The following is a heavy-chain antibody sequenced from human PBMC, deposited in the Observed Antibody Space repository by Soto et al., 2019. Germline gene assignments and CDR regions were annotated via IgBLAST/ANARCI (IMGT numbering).Heavy chain of an antibody. J-gene: IGHJ4*02. CDR3: AHRGGAAAGSDYFDY. Sequence: QITLKESGPPLVKPTQTLTLTCTFSGFSLSTNEVGVGWIRQPPGNALEWLALIYWDGDKHYSPSLKSRLTITKDTSKNQVVLTMTNLDPVDTATYYCAHRGGAAAGSDYFDYWGQGTLVTVSS. D-gene: IGHD6-13*01. CDR1: GFSLSTNEVG. CDR2: IYWDGDK. V-gene: IGHV2-5*02.